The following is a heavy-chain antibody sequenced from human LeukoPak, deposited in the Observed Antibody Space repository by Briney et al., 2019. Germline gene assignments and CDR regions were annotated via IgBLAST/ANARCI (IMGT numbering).Heavy chain of an antibody. CDR1: GGSISSSSYY. Sequence: SETLSLTCTVSGGSISSSSYYWGWIRQPPGKGLEWIGSIYYSGSTYHNPSLKSRVTISVDTSKNQFSLKLSSVTAADTAVYYCARYVTDTVDYWGQGTLVTVSS. V-gene: IGHV4-39*01. CDR3: ARYVTDTVDY. J-gene: IGHJ4*02. CDR2: IYYSGST. D-gene: IGHD3-10*02.